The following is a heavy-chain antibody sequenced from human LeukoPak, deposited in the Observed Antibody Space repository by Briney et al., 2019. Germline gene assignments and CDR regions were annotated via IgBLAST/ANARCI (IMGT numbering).Heavy chain of an antibody. J-gene: IGHJ6*02. D-gene: IGHD6-13*01. CDR3: ARGRAAGTVFYYYGMDV. CDR2: INHSGRN. V-gene: IGHV4-34*09. Sequence: SETLSLTCAVYGGSFSGYYWSWIRQPPGKGLEWIGEINHSGRNNYNPSLKSRVTISVDTSKNQFSLKLSSVTAADTAVYYCARGRAAGTVFYYYGMDVWGQGTTVTVSS. CDR1: GGSFSGYY.